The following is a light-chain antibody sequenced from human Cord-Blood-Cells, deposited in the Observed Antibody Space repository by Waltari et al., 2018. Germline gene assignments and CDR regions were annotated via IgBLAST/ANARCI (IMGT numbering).Light chain of an antibody. CDR1: QSVSSN. CDR2: GAS. Sequence: EIVMTQSPATLSVSPGERATLSCRASQSVSSNLAWNQQKPGQAPRLLIYGASTRATGIPARFSGSGSWTEFTLTISSLQSEDFAVYYCQQYNNWPFTFGPGTKVDIK. J-gene: IGKJ3*01. V-gene: IGKV3-15*01. CDR3: QQYNNWPFT.